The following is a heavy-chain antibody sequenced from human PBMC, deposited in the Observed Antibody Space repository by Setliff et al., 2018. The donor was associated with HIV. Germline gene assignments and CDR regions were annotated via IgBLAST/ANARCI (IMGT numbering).Heavy chain of an antibody. Sequence: SETLSLTCAVYGGSVSGHYWGWFRQPPGKGLEWIGEITPSGATNYLPSLKSRVTMSLDTSKNQFSLKLTSVTAADTALYYCSNWNTTIDADSWGQGTLVTVSS. D-gene: IGHD5-18*01. V-gene: IGHV4-34*01. CDR3: SNWNTTIDADS. CDR1: GGSVSGHY. CDR2: ITPSGAT. J-gene: IGHJ4*02.